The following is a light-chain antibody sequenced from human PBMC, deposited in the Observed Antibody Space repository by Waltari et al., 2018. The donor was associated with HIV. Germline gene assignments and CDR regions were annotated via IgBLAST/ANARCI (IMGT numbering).Light chain of an antibody. Sequence: QSVLTQSPSVSAAPGQKVTISCSGSSSNIGNNYVSWYQQFPGTDPKLLIEENNKRPSGIPDRFSGSKSGTSATLGITGLQTGDEANYYCGTWDSSLSASVFGGGTELTVL. J-gene: IGLJ3*02. CDR1: SSNIGNNY. CDR3: GTWDSSLSASV. CDR2: ENN. V-gene: IGLV1-51*02.